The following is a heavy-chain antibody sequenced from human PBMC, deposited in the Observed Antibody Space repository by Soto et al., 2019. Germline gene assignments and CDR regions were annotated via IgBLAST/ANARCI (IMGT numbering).Heavy chain of an antibody. CDR1: GGSISSYY. CDR2: IYYSGST. Sequence: QVQLQESGPGLVKPSETLSLTCTVSGGSISSYYWSWIRQLPGTGLEWLGYIYYSGSTNDNPSLKSRVTISVDTSKNQCSLELSSVTAADTAVYYCAGTRDIVVVLFDPWGQGTLVTVSS. CDR3: AGTRDIVVVLFDP. D-gene: IGHD2-15*01. V-gene: IGHV4-59*08. J-gene: IGHJ5*02.